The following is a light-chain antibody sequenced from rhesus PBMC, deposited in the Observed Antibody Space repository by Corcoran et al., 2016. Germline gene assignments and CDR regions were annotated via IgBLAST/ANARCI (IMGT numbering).Light chain of an antibody. CDR2: KAS. CDR1: ENVNNY. J-gene: IGKJ4*01. CDR3: QHSYGTPPT. V-gene: IGKV1-74*01. Sequence: DIQMTQSPSSLSASVGDRVTITCRASENVNNYLHWYQQKPGKAPKLLIYKASTLQSGVPSRSSGSGDGRDFTLTISSLQPEDFATYYCQHSYGTPPTFGGGTKVELK.